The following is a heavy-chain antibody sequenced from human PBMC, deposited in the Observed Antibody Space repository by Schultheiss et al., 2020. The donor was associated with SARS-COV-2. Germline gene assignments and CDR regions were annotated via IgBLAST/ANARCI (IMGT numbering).Heavy chain of an antibody. CDR1: GGSFSGYY. V-gene: IGHV4-34*01. CDR3: ARGAAVAGSSRGPTGY. D-gene: IGHD6-19*01. Sequence: SETLSLTCAVYGGSFSGYYWSWIRQPPGKGLEWIGEINHSGSTNYSPSLKSRVTISVDTSKNQFSLKLSSVTAADTAVYYCARGAAVAGSSRGPTGYWGQGTLVTVSS. CDR2: INHSGST. J-gene: IGHJ4*02.